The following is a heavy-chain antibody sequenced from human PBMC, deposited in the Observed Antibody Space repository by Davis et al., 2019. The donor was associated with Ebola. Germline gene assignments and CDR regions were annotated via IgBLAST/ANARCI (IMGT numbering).Heavy chain of an antibody. CDR1: GGSISSSSYY. J-gene: IGHJ3*02. Sequence: MPSETLSLTCTVSGGSISSSSYYWGWIRQSPGKGLEWIGYIYYSGSTNYNPSLKSRVTISVDTSKNQFSLKLSSVTAADTAVYYCARDYDVLTGNDAFDIWGQGTMITVSS. V-gene: IGHV4-61*01. CDR2: IYYSGST. D-gene: IGHD3-9*01. CDR3: ARDYDVLTGNDAFDI.